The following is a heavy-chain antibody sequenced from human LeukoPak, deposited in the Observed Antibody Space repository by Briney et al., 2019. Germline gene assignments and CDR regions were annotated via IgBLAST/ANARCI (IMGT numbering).Heavy chain of an antibody. Sequence: ASVKVSCKASGYTFTSYYMHWVRQAPGQGLEWMGWINPNSGATNYAQKFQGRVTMTRDTSISTAYMELSRLRSDDTAVYYCARARIYSGYDGFDYWGQGTLVTVSS. D-gene: IGHD5-12*01. CDR3: ARARIYSGYDGFDY. J-gene: IGHJ4*02. V-gene: IGHV1-2*02. CDR1: GYTFTSYY. CDR2: INPNSGAT.